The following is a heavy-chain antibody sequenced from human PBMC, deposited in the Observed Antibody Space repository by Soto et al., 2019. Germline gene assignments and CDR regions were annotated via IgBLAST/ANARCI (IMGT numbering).Heavy chain of an antibody. D-gene: IGHD3-10*01. Sequence: QVQLQESGPGLVKPSQTLSLTCTVSGGSISSGGYYWSWIRQHPGKGLEWIGYIYYSGSTYYNPSLTSRVTISVGGSKNQFSLKLSSVTAADTAVYYCARGVRGWFGELLYYFDYWGQGTLVTVSS. V-gene: IGHV4-31*03. CDR1: GGSISSGGYY. CDR2: IYYSGST. J-gene: IGHJ4*02. CDR3: ARGVRGWFGELLYYFDY.